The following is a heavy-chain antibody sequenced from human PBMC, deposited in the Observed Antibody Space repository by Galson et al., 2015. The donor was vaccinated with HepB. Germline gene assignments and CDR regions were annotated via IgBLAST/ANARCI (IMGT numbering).Heavy chain of an antibody. D-gene: IGHD3-10*01. CDR2: TYYMSKWYN. CDR1: GDSVSTNIVT. V-gene: IGHV6-1*01. CDR3: TSVRHRARGMDV. J-gene: IGHJ6*02. Sequence: CTISGDSVSTNIVTWNWISQSPSSGLEWLERTYYMSKWYNDYAVSVQRRITINPDTSCNQFNLQLNSVTPEATGVYYCTSVRHRARGMDVWGQGTTVTVSS.